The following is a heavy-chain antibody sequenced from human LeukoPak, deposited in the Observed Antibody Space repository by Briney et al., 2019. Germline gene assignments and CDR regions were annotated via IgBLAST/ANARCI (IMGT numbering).Heavy chain of an antibody. D-gene: IGHD3-10*01. J-gene: IGHJ5*02. CDR3: ARHENTMVRGAQYNWFDP. CDR2: IYYSGST. CDR1: GFTVSSNY. Sequence: GSLRLSCAASGFTVSSNYMSWVRQPPGKGLEWIGSIYYSGSTYYNPSLKSRVTISVDTSKNQFSLKLSSVTAADTAVYYCARHENTMVRGAQYNWFDPWGQGTLVTVSS. V-gene: IGHV4-39*01.